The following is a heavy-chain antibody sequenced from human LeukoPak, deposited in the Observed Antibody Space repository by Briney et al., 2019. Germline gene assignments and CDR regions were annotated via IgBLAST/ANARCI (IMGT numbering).Heavy chain of an antibody. J-gene: IGHJ3*02. Sequence: GGSLRLSCAASGFTFSSYWMSWVRQAPGKGLEWVAYIKQDGSEKYYVDSVKGRFTISRDNAKNSLYLQMNSLRAEDTAVYYCATAVTTFRNDAFDIWGQGTMVTVSS. CDR1: GFTFSSYW. V-gene: IGHV3-7*01. CDR3: ATAVTTFRNDAFDI. D-gene: IGHD4-17*01. CDR2: IKQDGSEK.